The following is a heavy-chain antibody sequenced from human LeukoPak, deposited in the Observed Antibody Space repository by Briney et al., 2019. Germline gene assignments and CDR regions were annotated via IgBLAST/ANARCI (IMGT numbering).Heavy chain of an antibody. CDR3: AIGQDSGYDHFDY. V-gene: IGHV3-23*01. D-gene: IGHD5-12*01. CDR2: ISGSGGST. J-gene: IGHJ4*02. Sequence: GGSLRPSCAASGFTFSSYAMSWVRQAPGKGLEWVSAISGSGGSTYYADSVKGRFTISRDNSKNTLYLQMNSLRAEDTAVYYCAIGQDSGYDHFDYWGQGTLVTVSS. CDR1: GFTFSSYA.